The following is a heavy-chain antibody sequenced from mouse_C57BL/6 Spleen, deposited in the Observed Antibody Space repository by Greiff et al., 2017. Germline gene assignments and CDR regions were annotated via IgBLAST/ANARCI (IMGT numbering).Heavy chain of an antibody. CDR3: ATHYYGSPYYAMDY. D-gene: IGHD1-1*01. J-gene: IGHJ4*01. Sequence: QVQLKESGPGLVAPSQSLSITCTVSGFSLTSYAISWVRQPPGKGLEWLGVIWTGGGTNYNSALESRLSISKDNSKSQVFLKMNSLQTDDTARYYCATHYYGSPYYAMDYWGQGTSVTVSS. CDR1: GFSLTSYA. V-gene: IGHV2-9-1*01. CDR2: IWTGGGT.